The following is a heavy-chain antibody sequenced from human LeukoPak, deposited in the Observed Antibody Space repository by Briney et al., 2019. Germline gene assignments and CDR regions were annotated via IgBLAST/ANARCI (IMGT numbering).Heavy chain of an antibody. Sequence: GGSLRLSCAASGFTFSSYAMSWVRQAPGKGLEWVSAISGSGGSTYYADSVKGRFTTSRDNSKNTLYLQMNSLRAEDTAVYYCAKDQGLMVYAIFDYWGQGTLVTVSS. D-gene: IGHD2-8*01. CDR1: GFTFSSYA. CDR2: ISGSGGST. J-gene: IGHJ4*02. V-gene: IGHV3-23*01. CDR3: AKDQGLMVYAIFDY.